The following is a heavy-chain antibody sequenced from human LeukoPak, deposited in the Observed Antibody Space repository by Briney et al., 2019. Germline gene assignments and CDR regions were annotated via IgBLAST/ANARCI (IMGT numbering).Heavy chain of an antibody. CDR3: ATLNPTVAFTMDY. J-gene: IGHJ4*02. V-gene: IGHV4-4*02. Sequence: PSETLSLTCAVSGGSISSSNWWSWVRQPPGQGLEWIGEIFHSGSTNYNPSLKNRDTISVDKSKNHFSLELSSVTAADTAVYYCATLNPTVAFTMDYWGQGTLVTVSS. D-gene: IGHD6-19*01. CDR2: IFHSGST. CDR1: GGSISSSNW.